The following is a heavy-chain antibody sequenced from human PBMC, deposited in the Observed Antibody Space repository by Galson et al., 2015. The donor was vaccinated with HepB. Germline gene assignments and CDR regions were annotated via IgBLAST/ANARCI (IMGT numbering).Heavy chain of an antibody. CDR1: GFTFSSYS. CDR2: ISSSSSYI. CDR3: ARGPRRGGVVPAAMENWFDP. Sequence: SLRLSCAASGFTFSSYSMNWVRQAPGKGLEWVSSISSSSSYIYYADSVKGRFTISRDNAKNSLYLQMNSLRAEDTAVYYCARGPRRGGVVPAAMENWFDPWGQGTLVTVSS. V-gene: IGHV3-21*01. D-gene: IGHD2-2*01. J-gene: IGHJ5*02.